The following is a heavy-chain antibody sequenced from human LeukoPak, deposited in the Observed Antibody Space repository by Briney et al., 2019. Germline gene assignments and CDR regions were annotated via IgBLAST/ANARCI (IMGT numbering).Heavy chain of an antibody. CDR3: ARVVAYDSTGYYPYYFDY. J-gene: IGHJ4*02. CDR1: GGSISSGGYY. Sequence: SQTLSLTCTVSGGSISSGGYYWSWIRQHPGKGLEWIGYIHYSGDTYYSPSLKSRLTISVDTSKNQFSLRLRSVTAADTAVYYCARVVAYDSTGYYPYYFDYWGQGTLVTVSS. V-gene: IGHV4-31*03. D-gene: IGHD3-22*01. CDR2: IHYSGDT.